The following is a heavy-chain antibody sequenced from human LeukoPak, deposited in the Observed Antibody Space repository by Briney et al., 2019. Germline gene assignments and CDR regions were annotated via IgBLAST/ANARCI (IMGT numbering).Heavy chain of an antibody. V-gene: IGHV4-39*01. CDR3: ARHQAAAGVDY. CDR1: GGSISGGDYY. CDR2: IYYSGST. D-gene: IGHD6-13*01. J-gene: IGHJ4*02. Sequence: SETLSLTCTVSGGSISGGDYYWGWIRQPPGKGLEWIGSIYYSGSTYYNPSLKSRVTISVDTSKNQFSLKLSSVTAADTAVYYCARHQAAAGVDYWGQGTLVTVSS.